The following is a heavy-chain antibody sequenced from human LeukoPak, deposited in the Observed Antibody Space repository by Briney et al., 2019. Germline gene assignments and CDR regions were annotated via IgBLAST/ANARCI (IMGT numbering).Heavy chain of an antibody. Sequence: SETLSLTCAVYGGSFSGYYRSWIRQPPGKGLEWIGEVNHSGSTNYNPSLKSRVTISVDTSKNQFSLKLSSVTAADTAVYYCARGLKPEDIVVVVAAYDYWGQGTLVTVSS. CDR3: ARGLKPEDIVVVVAAYDY. J-gene: IGHJ4*02. CDR2: VNHSGST. V-gene: IGHV4-34*01. CDR1: GGSFSGYY. D-gene: IGHD2-15*01.